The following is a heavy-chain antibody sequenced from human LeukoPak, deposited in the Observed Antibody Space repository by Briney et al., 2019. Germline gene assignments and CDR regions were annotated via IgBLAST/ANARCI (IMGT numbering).Heavy chain of an antibody. CDR1: GFIFSSYA. V-gene: IGHV3-64*01. CDR2: ISSNGGST. Sequence: GGSLRLSCAASGFIFSSYAMHWVRQAPGKGLEYVSAISSNGGSTYYANSVKGRFTISRDNSKNTLYLQMGSLRAEDMAVYYCARGRVGYGDCWGQGTLVTVSS. J-gene: IGHJ4*02. D-gene: IGHD5-12*01. CDR3: ARGRVGYGDC.